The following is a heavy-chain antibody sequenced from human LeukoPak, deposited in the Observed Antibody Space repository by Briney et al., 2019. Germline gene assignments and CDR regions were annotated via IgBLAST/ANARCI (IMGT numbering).Heavy chain of an antibody. V-gene: IGHV3-21*01. CDR1: GFTFSSYS. J-gene: IGHJ4*02. D-gene: IGHD3-10*01. CDR3: ARDWFTMVRGVIGY. CDR2: ISSSSSYI. Sequence: GGSLRLSCAASGFTFSSYSMNWVRQAPGKGLEWVSSISSSSSYIYYADSVKGRFTISRDNAKNSLYLQMNSLRAEDTAVYYCARDWFTMVRGVIGYWGQGTLVTVSS.